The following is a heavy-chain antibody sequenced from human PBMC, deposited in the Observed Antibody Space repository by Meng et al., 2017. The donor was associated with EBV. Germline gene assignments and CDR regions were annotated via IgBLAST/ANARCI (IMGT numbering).Heavy chain of an antibody. V-gene: IGHV4-61*01. CDR3: AKSSSSTPGVVDS. Sequence: QVQLQESGPGLVKPSEXLSLTCTVSGASVSGGTFHWSRIRQPPGKELEWIGYIYDGGTTIYNPSLKSRVTIFLDTSRNQFSLGLRSVTTADTAVYYCAKSSSSTPGVVDSWGQGTLVTVSS. J-gene: IGHJ4*02. CDR2: IYDGGTT. D-gene: IGHD6-6*01. CDR1: GASVSGGTFH.